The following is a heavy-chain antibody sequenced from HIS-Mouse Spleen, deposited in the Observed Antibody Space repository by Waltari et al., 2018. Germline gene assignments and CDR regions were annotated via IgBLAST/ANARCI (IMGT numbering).Heavy chain of an antibody. CDR2: INDSGST. J-gene: IGHJ1*01. V-gene: IGHV4-34*01. Sequence: QVQLQQWGAGLLKPSETLSLTCAVYGGSFSGYYWSWIRQPPGKGLEWIGEINDSGSTHDHPSLKSRVTISVDTSKNQFSLKLSSVTAADTAVYYCARGGIAAAGTGFYFQHWGQGTLVTVSS. CDR3: ARGGIAAAGTGFYFQH. CDR1: GGSFSGYY. D-gene: IGHD6-13*01.